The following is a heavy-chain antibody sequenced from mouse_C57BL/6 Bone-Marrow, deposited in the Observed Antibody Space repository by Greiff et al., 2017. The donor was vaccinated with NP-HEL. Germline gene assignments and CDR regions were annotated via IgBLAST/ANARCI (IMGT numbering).Heavy chain of an antibody. CDR1: GIDFSRYW. V-gene: IGHV4-1*01. J-gene: IGHJ3*01. Sequence: EVQLQESGGGLVQPGGSLKLSCAASGIDFSRYWMSWVRRAPGKGLEWIGEINPDSSTINYAPSLKDKFIISRDNAKNTLYLQMSKVRSEDTALYYCARLGGYGNYGWAWFAYWGQGTLVTVSA. CDR2: INPDSSTI. D-gene: IGHD2-1*01. CDR3: ARLGGYGNYGWAWFAY.